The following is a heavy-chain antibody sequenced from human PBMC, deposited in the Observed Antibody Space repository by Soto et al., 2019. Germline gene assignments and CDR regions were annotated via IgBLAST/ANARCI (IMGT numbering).Heavy chain of an antibody. V-gene: IGHV5-10-1*03. CDR1: GYSFTSYW. Sequence: EVQLVQSGAEGKKPGESLRIYCKGSGYSFTSYWISWVRQMPGKGLELMGRIAPSDSYTNYSPSFQGHVTISADKSISTAYLQWSSLKASDTAMYYCASISPTHRWFYPWGQGTLVTVSS. CDR3: ASISPTHRWFYP. CDR2: IAPSDSYT. J-gene: IGHJ5*02.